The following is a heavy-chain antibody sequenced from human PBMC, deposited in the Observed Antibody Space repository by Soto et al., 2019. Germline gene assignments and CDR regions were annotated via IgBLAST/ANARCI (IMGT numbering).Heavy chain of an antibody. V-gene: IGHV3-74*03. CDR2: LSSDGFGA. CDR1: GFSLSPYW. J-gene: IGHJ4*02. D-gene: IGHD3-16*01. Sequence: PCGSLRLSCASSGFSLSPYWMHWVRKVPGRGLEWVARLSSDGFGAAYADSVKGRFFISRDIARNTLSLQMNSLRADDTAVYYCARELGGPDYWGRGTSVTVAS. CDR3: ARELGGPDY.